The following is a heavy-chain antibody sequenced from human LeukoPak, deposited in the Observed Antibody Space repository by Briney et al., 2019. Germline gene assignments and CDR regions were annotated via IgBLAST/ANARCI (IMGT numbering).Heavy chain of an antibody. CDR1: GYSFTTYW. Sequence: GEALQISYRGSGYSFTTYWIAWVRRMPGKGGGLMGIIYPDDADTRYGPSFQCQVTISPDRSISTAYLHWSSLMASDTAMYYCARFKGSGDDACDIWGQGTMVTVSS. CDR2: IYPDDADT. D-gene: IGHD4-17*01. J-gene: IGHJ3*02. CDR3: ARFKGSGDDACDI. V-gene: IGHV5-51*01.